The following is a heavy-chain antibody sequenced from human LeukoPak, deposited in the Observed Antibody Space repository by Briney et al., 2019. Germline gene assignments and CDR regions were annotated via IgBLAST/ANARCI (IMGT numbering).Heavy chain of an antibody. Sequence: SETLSLTCAVYGGSFSGYYWSWIRQPPGKGLGWIGEINHSGSTNYNPSLKSRVTISVDTSKNQFSLKLSSVTAADTAVYYCARFSTAMVPSYWGQGTLVTVSS. CDR3: ARFSTAMVPSY. CDR2: INHSGST. J-gene: IGHJ4*02. D-gene: IGHD5-18*01. V-gene: IGHV4-34*01. CDR1: GGSFSGYY.